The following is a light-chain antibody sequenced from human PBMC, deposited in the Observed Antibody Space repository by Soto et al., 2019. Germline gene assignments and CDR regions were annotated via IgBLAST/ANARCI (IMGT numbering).Light chain of an antibody. J-gene: IGKJ1*01. CDR3: LQYSSHSWT. V-gene: IGKV1-39*01. Sequence: DIQMTQSPSSLSASVGDRVTITCWASQSISSYLNWYQQKPGKAPKLLIYAASSLQSGVPSRFSGSGSGTEFTLTISSLQPDDFATYYCLQYSSHSWTFGQGTKVDI. CDR2: AAS. CDR1: QSISSY.